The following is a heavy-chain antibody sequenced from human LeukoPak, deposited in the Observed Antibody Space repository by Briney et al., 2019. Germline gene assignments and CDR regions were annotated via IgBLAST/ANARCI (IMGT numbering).Heavy chain of an antibody. CDR3: ARDRAYSSGWYDY. V-gene: IGHV3-33*01. CDR2: IWYDGSNK. Sequence: GGSLRLSCAASGFTFSSYGMHWVRQAPGKGLEWVAVIWYDGSNKYYADSVKGRFTISRDNSKNTLYLQMSSLRAEDTAVYYCARDRAYSSGWYDYWGQGTLVTVSS. D-gene: IGHD6-19*01. CDR1: GFTFSSYG. J-gene: IGHJ4*02.